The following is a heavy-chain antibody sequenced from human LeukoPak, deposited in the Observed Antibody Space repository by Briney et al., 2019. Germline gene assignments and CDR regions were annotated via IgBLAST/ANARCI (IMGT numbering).Heavy chain of an antibody. D-gene: IGHD3-16*02. Sequence: GGSLRLSCAASGFTFNIHGMNWVRQAPGKGPEWVSGIGPSGGKTYYANSVKGRFTTSRDNSEKTVYLQMNSLTVEDTAVYYCANSLDYYYFYMDVWGKGTTVTISS. CDR3: ANSLDYYYFYMDV. J-gene: IGHJ6*03. CDR1: GFTFNIHG. V-gene: IGHV3-23*01. CDR2: IGPSGGKT.